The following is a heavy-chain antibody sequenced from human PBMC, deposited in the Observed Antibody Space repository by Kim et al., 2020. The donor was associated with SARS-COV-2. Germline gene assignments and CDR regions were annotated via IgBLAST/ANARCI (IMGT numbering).Heavy chain of an antibody. J-gene: IGHJ4*02. V-gene: IGHV4-31*03. CDR2: VYYSGST. CDR3: ARSYGDCEQNYFEH. D-gene: IGHD4-17*01. CDR1: GGPIKSGYY. Sequence: SETLSLTCTVSGGPIKSGYYWNWIRHHPGKGLEWMVYVYYSGSTSYNPSLKRRLTISVDTTKRQFSLRLTSLTAADTAVYYCARSYGDCEQNYFEHWGRG.